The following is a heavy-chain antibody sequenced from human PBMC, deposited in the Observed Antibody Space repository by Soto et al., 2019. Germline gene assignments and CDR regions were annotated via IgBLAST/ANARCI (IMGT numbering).Heavy chain of an antibody. J-gene: IGHJ6*02. D-gene: IGHD5-18*01. CDR3: ARDAKYSYGVIGYYYYYYGMDV. V-gene: IGHV3-49*03. CDR1: GVPFDEFA. CDR2: ITNQSYQETT. Sequence: GGSLRLSCRCSGVPFDEFAINCIRQAPGEGLEWVGLITNQSYQETTEYAAAVKGRFTISRDTSNGIAYLQMNSLRAEDTAVYYCARDAKYSYGVIGYYYYYYGMDVWGQGTMVTV.